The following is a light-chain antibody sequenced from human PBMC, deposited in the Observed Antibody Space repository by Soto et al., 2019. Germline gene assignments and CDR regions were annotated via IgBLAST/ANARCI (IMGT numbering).Light chain of an antibody. CDR1: HVVSNY. V-gene: IGKV1-8*01. CDR2: AAS. J-gene: IGKJ2*01. Sequence: AIRMTQSPSSLSASIGERVTITCRASHVVSNYLAWYQQKQGKAPKALIYAASFLPSGVTARFSGSGSGTDFSLTISFLQSEDFATYSCQHYDRYPYTFGQGTTLK. CDR3: QHYDRYPYT.